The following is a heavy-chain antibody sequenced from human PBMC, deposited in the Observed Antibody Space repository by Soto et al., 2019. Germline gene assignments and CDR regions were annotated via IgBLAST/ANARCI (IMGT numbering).Heavy chain of an antibody. CDR2: IYYSWST. CDR3: AGTIFGVRSPYYYYYGMDV. Sequence: PSETLSLTCKVSGGSISSYNWSRIRQPPGKGLEGIGYIYYSWSTNYNPSLKKRVTISVDTSNNQFSLKLSSVTAAYTAVYYCAGTIFGVRSPYYYYYGMDVWGHGTTVPFSS. V-gene: IGHV4-59*01. CDR1: GGSISSYN. J-gene: IGHJ6*02. D-gene: IGHD3-3*01.